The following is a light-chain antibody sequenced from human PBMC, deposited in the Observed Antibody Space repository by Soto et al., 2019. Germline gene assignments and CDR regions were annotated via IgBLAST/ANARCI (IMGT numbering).Light chain of an antibody. CDR3: QQYKNYYPT. CDR1: QSISDW. Sequence: DIQMTQSPSTLSASVGDRVTITCRASQSISDWLAWYQQKPGKAPKILIYDASSLESGVPSRFSGSGSGTEFTLTISSLQPDDFAIYYCQQYKNYYPTFGQGTRGEIK. J-gene: IGKJ1*01. V-gene: IGKV1-5*01. CDR2: DAS.